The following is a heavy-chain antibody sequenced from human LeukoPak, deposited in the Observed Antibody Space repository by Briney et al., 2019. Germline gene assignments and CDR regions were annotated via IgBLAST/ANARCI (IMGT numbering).Heavy chain of an antibody. CDR1: GFTFSSYA. Sequence: GGSLRLSCAASGFTFSSYAMHWVRQAPGKGLEWVAVISYDGSNKYYADSVKGRFTISRDNSKNTLYLQMNSLRAEDTAVCYCARGMTTVTTVDYWGQGTLVTASS. CDR2: ISYDGSNK. CDR3: ARGMTTVTTVDY. D-gene: IGHD4-17*01. V-gene: IGHV3-30-3*01. J-gene: IGHJ4*02.